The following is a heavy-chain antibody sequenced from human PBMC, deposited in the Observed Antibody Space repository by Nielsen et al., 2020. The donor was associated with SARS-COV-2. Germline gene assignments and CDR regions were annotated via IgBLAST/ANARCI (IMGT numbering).Heavy chain of an antibody. D-gene: IGHD6-6*01. J-gene: IGHJ4*02. CDR2: ISSSSVYT. CDR3: ARAYTTSPPDI. V-gene: IGHV3-11*05. Sequence: WIRQPPGKGLEWVSYISSSSVYTGYADSVKGRFTISRDNAKSSLYLQMNSLRAEDTAVYYCARAYTTSPPDIWGQGTLVTVSS.